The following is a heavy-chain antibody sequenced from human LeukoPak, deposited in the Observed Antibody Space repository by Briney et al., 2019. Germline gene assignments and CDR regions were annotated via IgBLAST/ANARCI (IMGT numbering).Heavy chain of an antibody. CDR3: ARHYYGSSGYYYFDY. D-gene: IGHD3-22*01. CDR1: GYSFSNYW. V-gene: IGHV5-51*01. CDR2: IYPGDSHS. Sequence: GDSLKISCKGSGYSFSNYWIGWVRQMPGRGLEWMGIIYPGDSHSTYSPSFEGQVTISADKSISSAYLQWSSLKASDTAMYYCARHYYGSSGYYYFDYWGQGTLVTVSS. J-gene: IGHJ4*02.